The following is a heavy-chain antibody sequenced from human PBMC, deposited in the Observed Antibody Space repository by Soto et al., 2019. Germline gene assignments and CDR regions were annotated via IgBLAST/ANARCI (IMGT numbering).Heavy chain of an antibody. CDR1: GFTFSSYA. CDR3: AKDWNYDILTGYLPSVAFDI. CDR2: ISGSGGST. J-gene: IGHJ3*02. D-gene: IGHD3-9*01. Sequence: GGSLRLSCAASGFTFSSYAMSWVRQAPGKGLEWVSAISGSGGSTYYADSVKGRFTISRDNSKNTLYLQMNSLRAEDTAVYYCAKDWNYDILTGYLPSVAFDIWGQGTMVTVSS. V-gene: IGHV3-23*01.